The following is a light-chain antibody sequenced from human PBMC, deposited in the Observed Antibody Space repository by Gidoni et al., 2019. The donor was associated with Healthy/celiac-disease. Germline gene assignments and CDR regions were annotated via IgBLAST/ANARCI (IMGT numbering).Light chain of an antibody. J-gene: IGLJ3*02. Sequence: QSVLTQPPSASGTPGQSVTSSCSGSSSNIGRNTVNWYQQHPGTAPKLLIYSNNQRHSGVPDRVTGSKSGTSASLAISGLQSEDEADYYCAAWDDSLNGWVFGGGTKLTVL. CDR1: SSNIGRNT. V-gene: IGLV1-44*01. CDR3: AAWDDSLNGWV. CDR2: SNN.